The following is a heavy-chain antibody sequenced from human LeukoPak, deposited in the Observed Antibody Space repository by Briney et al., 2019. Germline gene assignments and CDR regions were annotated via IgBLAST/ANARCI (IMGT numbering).Heavy chain of an antibody. Sequence: SETLPLTCTVSGGSISSYYWSWIRQPPGKGLEWIGYIYYSGSTNYNPSLKSRVTISVDTSKNQFSLKLSSVTAADTAVYYCARGPHYYDSSGSRGRFDPWGQGTLVTVSS. CDR2: IYYSGST. J-gene: IGHJ5*02. CDR3: ARGPHYYDSSGSRGRFDP. CDR1: GGSISSYY. V-gene: IGHV4-59*01. D-gene: IGHD3-22*01.